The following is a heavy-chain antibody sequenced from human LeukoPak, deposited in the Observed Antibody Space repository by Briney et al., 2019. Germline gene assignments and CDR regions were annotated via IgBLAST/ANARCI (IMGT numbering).Heavy chain of an antibody. J-gene: IGHJ3*02. V-gene: IGHV4-59*01. CDR3: ARDLRSYDAFDI. CDR2: IYYSGST. Sequence: SETLSLTCTVSGGSISSYYWSWTRQPPGKGLEWIGYIYYSGSTNYNPSLKSRVTISVDTSKNQFSLKLSSVTAADTAVYYCARDLRSYDAFDIWGQGTMVTVSS. CDR1: GGSISSYY.